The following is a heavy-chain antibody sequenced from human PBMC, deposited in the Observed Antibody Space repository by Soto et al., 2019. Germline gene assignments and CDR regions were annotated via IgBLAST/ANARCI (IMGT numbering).Heavy chain of an antibody. CDR1: GFTFSSYA. CDR3: ARERDSFDD. J-gene: IGHJ4*02. D-gene: IGHD2-15*01. CDR2: ISYDGRDK. Sequence: QVQLVESGGGVVQPGRSLRLSCAASGFTFSSYAMHWVRQAPGKGLEWEAFISYDGRDKFYADSVKGRFTISRDNSKNTLYLQRNSLTAEDTAVYYCARERDSFDDWGQGTLVTVSS. V-gene: IGHV3-30*04.